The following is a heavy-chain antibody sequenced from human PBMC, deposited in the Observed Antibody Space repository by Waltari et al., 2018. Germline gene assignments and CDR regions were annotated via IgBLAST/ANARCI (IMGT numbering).Heavy chain of an antibody. V-gene: IGHV3-30*02. Sequence: QVQLVESGGGVVQPGGSLRLSCAASGFTFSSYGMHWVRQAPGKGLEWVAFIRYVESNKYYADSVKVRFTISRDNSKNTLYLQMNSLRAEDTAVYYCAKMGGIVVVPAAIGPAVDYWGQGTLVTVSS. CDR2: IRYVESNK. CDR1: GFTFSSYG. CDR3: AKMGGIVVVPAAIGPAVDY. D-gene: IGHD2-2*02. J-gene: IGHJ4*02.